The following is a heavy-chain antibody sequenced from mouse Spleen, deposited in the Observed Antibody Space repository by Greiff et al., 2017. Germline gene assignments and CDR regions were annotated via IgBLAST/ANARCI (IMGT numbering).Heavy chain of an antibody. D-gene: IGHD1-1*02. Sequence: VQLQQSGAELVRPGASVKLSCTASGFNITDDYMHWVKQRPEQGLEWIGWIDPENGDTEYASKFQGKATITADTSSNTAYLQLSSLTSEDTAVYYCTTGGGSHTWGQGTTLTVSS. CDR1: GFNITDDY. V-gene: IGHV14-4*01. CDR3: TTGGGSHT. J-gene: IGHJ2*01. CDR2: IDPENGDT.